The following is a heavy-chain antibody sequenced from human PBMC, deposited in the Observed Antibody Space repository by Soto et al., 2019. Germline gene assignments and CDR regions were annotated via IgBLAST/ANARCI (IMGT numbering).Heavy chain of an antibody. CDR3: AKGFSYSLLGLGYFDY. J-gene: IGHJ4*02. D-gene: IGHD6-13*01. CDR2: ISGSGGST. Sequence: GGSLRLSCAASGFTFSSYAISWVRQAPGKGLEWVSAISGSGGSTYYADSVKGRFTISRDNSKNTLYLQMNSLRAEDTAVYYCAKGFSYSLLGLGYFDYWGQGTLVTVSS. CDR1: GFTFSSYA. V-gene: IGHV3-23*01.